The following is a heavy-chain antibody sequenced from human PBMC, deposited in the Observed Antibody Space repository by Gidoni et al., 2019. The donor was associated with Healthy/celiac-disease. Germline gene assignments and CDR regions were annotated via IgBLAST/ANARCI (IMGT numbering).Heavy chain of an antibody. J-gene: IGHJ5*02. CDR1: GGTFSSSA. CDR2: IIPIFGRA. CDR3: GRGEDIVVVPAAIWTRSYNWFDP. D-gene: IGHD2-2*02. Sequence: QVQLVQSGAEVTKPCSSVKVSCKASGGTFSSSAISWLRQAPGQGLEVMGGIIPIFGRANYAQKFQGRGTITAEESTSTAYMELSSLRSEDTAVEYWGRGEDIVVVPAAIWTRSYNWFDPWGKETLVTVSS. V-gene: IGHV1-69*01.